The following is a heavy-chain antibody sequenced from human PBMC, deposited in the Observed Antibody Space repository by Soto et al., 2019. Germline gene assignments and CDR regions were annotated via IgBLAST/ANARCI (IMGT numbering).Heavy chain of an antibody. J-gene: IGHJ4*02. CDR2: IYWDDDK. D-gene: IGHD6-19*01. V-gene: IGHV2-5*02. Sequence: QITLKESGPTLVKHTETLTLTCTFSGFSLSTSGVGVGWIRQPPGKALEWLALIYWDDDKRYSPSLKSRLTITKHTSKNQVVLTMTNMDPVDAATYYCAHRRCSGRVYYFDYWGQGTLVTVSS. CDR3: AHRRCSGRVYYFDY. CDR1: GFSLSTSGVG.